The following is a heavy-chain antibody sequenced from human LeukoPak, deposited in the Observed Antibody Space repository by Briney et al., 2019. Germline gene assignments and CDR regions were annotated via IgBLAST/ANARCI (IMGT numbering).Heavy chain of an antibody. V-gene: IGHV4-59*01. CDR1: GGSMRSYY. J-gene: IGHJ4*02. CDR2: IHYSGTT. CDR3: ARLDIVGATLYFDY. D-gene: IGHD1-26*01. Sequence: SETLSLTCTVSGGSMRSYYWTWIRQPPGRGLEWIGYIHYSGTTNYNPSLKSRVTISADTSKNQFSLKLSSVTAADTAVYYCARLDIVGATLYFDYWGQGTLVTVSS.